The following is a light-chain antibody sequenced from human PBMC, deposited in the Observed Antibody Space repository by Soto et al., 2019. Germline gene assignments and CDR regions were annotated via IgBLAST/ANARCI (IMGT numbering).Light chain of an antibody. CDR3: QTWGTGWV. Sequence: QPVLTQSPSASASLGDSVKLTCTLSSGHSNYAIAWHQQQPEKGPRFLMRLNSDGSHTKGDGIPDRFSGSSSGAERYLTISSLQSEDEGDYYCQTWGTGWVFGGGTKVTVL. V-gene: IGLV4-69*01. CDR2: LNSDGSH. J-gene: IGLJ3*02. CDR1: SGHSNYA.